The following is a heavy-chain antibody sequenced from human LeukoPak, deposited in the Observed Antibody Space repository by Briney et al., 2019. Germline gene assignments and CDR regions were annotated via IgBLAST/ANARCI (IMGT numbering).Heavy chain of an antibody. CDR2: IYYSGDT. Sequence: SETLSLTCSVSGGSISSGNYYWSWVRQPPGKGLEWIGYIYYSGDTYYNPSLKSRVTISVDRSKNQFSLKLSSVTAADTAVYYCARNGDYRYGMDVWGQGTTVTVSS. J-gene: IGHJ6*02. CDR3: ARNGDYRYGMDV. CDR1: GGSISSGNYY. D-gene: IGHD4-17*01. V-gene: IGHV4-30-4*01.